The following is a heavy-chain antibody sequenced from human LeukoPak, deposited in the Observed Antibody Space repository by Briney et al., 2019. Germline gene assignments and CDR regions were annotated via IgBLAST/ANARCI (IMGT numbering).Heavy chain of an antibody. CDR3: ARVRYGELDV. CDR1: GFTVSDNY. J-gene: IGHJ6*02. CDR2: IYSDGRT. V-gene: IGHV3-53*01. Sequence: GGSLRLSCAASGFTVSDNYMSWVRQAPGKGLEWVSVIYSDGRTYYADSVKGRFTISRDDSKNTLYLQMNSLRAEDTAVYYCARVRYGELDVWGQGTTVTVSS. D-gene: IGHD4-17*01.